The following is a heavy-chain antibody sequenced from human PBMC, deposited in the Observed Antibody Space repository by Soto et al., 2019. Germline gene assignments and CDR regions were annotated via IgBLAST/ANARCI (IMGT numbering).Heavy chain of an antibody. D-gene: IGHD6-19*01. V-gene: IGHV3-11*01. CDR3: ARISQQWLVLVWAFDI. Sequence: GGSLRLSCAASGFTFSDYYMSWIRQAPGKGLEWVSYISSSGSTIYYADSVKGRFTISRDNAKNSLYLQMNSLRAEDTAVYYCARISQQWLVLVWAFDIWGQGTMVTVSS. J-gene: IGHJ3*02. CDR1: GFTFSDYY. CDR2: ISSSGSTI.